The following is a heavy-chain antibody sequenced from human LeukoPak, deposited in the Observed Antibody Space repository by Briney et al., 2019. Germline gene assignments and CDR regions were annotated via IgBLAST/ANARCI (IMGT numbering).Heavy chain of an antibody. CDR1: GYTFTSYY. CDR3: ARGYGGSSSRLPLYYFDY. J-gene: IGHJ4*02. D-gene: IGHD6-6*01. CDR2: INPSGGST. Sequence: GASVKVSCKASGYTFTSYYMHWVRQAPGQGLEWMGIINPSGGSTSYAQKFQGRATMTRDTSTSTVYMELSSLRSEDTAVYYCARGYGGSSSRLPLYYFDYWGQGTLVTVSS. V-gene: IGHV1-46*01.